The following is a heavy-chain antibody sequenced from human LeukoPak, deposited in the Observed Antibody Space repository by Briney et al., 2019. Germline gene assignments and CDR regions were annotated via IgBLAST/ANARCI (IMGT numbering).Heavy chain of an antibody. CDR2: IYYSGNT. CDR3: ARWRYCSGADCSRDY. D-gene: IGHD2-15*01. J-gene: IGHJ4*02. CDR1: GGSIRSYY. V-gene: IGHV4-59*01. Sequence: PSETLSLTCTVAGGSIRSYYWSWIRQPPGKGLEWIGYIYYSGNTYYNPSLKSRVTISVDTSKNQFSLKLSSVTAADTAVYYCARWRYCSGADCSRDYWGQGILVTVSS.